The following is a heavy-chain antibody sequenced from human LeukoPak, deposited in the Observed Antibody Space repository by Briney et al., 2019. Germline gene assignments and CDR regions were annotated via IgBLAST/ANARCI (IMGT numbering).Heavy chain of an antibody. V-gene: IGHV3-23*01. D-gene: IGHD1-26*01. Sequence: GGSLRLSCAASGFTFSSYAMSWVRQAPGKGLEWVSGISGSGGSTYYADSLKGRFTISRDNSKNTLYLQMNSLRAEDTAVYYCAKNFPVPALGATRQFDCWGQGTLVTVSS. CDR3: AKNFPVPALGATRQFDC. J-gene: IGHJ4*02. CDR1: GFTFSSYA. CDR2: ISGSGGST.